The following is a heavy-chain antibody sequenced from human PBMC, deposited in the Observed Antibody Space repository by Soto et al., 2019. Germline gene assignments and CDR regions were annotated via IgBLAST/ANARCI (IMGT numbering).Heavy chain of an antibody. CDR2: IIPILGIA. CDR3: AADSTYYLDY. CDR1: GGTFSSYT. Sequence: QVQLVQSGAEVKKPGSSVKVSCKASGGTFSSYTISWVRQAPGQGLEWMGRIIPILGIANYAQKFQGRVKITADKSTSRAYMELSSLRSEDTAVYYCAADSTYYLDYWGQGTLVSVSS. J-gene: IGHJ4*02. V-gene: IGHV1-69*02. D-gene: IGHD3-22*01.